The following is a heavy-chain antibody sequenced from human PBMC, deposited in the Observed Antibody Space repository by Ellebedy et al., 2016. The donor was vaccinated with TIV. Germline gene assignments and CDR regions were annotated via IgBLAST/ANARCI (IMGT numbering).Heavy chain of an antibody. Sequence: SETLSLTCTVSGASIISYYWSWIRQPPGKGLEWIGYVFYSGSTHYNPSLKSRVTISVDTSRNQFSLKLSSVTAADTAVYYCARTKAVAGTFCFDSWGQGTLVPVSS. V-gene: IGHV4-59*01. CDR2: VFYSGST. CDR3: ARTKAVAGTFCFDS. CDR1: GASIISYY. J-gene: IGHJ4*02. D-gene: IGHD6-19*01.